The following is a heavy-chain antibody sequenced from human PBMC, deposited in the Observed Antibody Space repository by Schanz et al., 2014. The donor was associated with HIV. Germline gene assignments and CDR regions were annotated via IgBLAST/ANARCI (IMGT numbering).Heavy chain of an antibody. CDR1: GSTFSSYW. CDR3: ARGLGAPYYDFRSGYYKGVIYYGMDV. Sequence: EVQLVESGGGLVQPGGSLRLSCAASGSTFSSYWMHWVRQAPGKGLVWESRINREESSTNYADSVTGRLTISRDNAKNTLYLQMNSLRAEDTAVYYCARGLGAPYYDFRSGYYKGVIYYGMDVWGQGTTVTVSS. V-gene: IGHV3-74*01. J-gene: IGHJ6*02. CDR2: INREESST. D-gene: IGHD3-3*01.